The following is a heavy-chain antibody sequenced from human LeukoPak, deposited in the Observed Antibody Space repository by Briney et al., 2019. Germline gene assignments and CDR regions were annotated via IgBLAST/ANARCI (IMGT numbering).Heavy chain of an antibody. CDR1: GFTFSSYA. D-gene: IGHD3-22*01. Sequence: AGGSLRLSCAASGFTFSSYAMSWVRQAPGKGLEWVSAISGSGGSTYYADSVKGRFTISRDNSKNTLYLQMNSLRAEDTAVYYCAKDQDSSGYYHAFDIWGQGTMVTVSS. V-gene: IGHV3-23*01. CDR2: ISGSGGST. J-gene: IGHJ3*02. CDR3: AKDQDSSGYYHAFDI.